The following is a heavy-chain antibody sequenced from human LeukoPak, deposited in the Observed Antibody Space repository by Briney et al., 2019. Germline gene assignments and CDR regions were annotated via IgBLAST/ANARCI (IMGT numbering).Heavy chain of an antibody. CDR2: VSGYNGNT. Sequence: ASVKVSCKASGYTFTSYDINWVRQPPGQGLEWMGWVSGYNGNTNYAQKFEGRVAMTTDTSSTTAYMELRSLRADDTAIYYCARGDWFDPWGQGTLVTVSS. V-gene: IGHV1-18*01. CDR1: GYTFTSYD. J-gene: IGHJ5*02. D-gene: IGHD2-21*01. CDR3: ARGDWFDP.